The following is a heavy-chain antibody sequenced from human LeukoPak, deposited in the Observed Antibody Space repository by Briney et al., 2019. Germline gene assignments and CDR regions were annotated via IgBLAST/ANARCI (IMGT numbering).Heavy chain of an antibody. J-gene: IGHJ4*02. CDR1: GDSISSGGYS. V-gene: IGHV4-30-4*07. CDR3: ARGWGPAYCGGDCHRHFDS. D-gene: IGHD2-21*02. CDR2: IYNSGST. Sequence: SQTLSLTCAVSGDSISSGGYSWNWIRQPPGKGLEWIGYIYNSGSTSYNPSLKSRVTMSVDTSKNQFSLKVNSVTAADTAVYYCARGWGPAYCGGDCHRHFDSWGQGTLVTVSS.